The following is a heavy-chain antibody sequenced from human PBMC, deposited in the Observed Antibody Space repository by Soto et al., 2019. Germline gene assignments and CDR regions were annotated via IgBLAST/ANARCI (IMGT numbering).Heavy chain of an antibody. V-gene: IGHV1-24*01. D-gene: IGHD3-9*01. J-gene: IGHJ4*02. CDR2: FGAENGET. CDR1: GYTLTELS. CDR3: ARNGYYDILTGYLFLAY. Sequence: ASVKVSCKVSGYTLTELSMHWVRQAPGKGLEWMGWFGAENGETNYAQKLQGRVTMTKDTSTSTAYMELRSLRSDDTAVYYCARNGYYDILTGYLFLAYWGQGTLVTVSS.